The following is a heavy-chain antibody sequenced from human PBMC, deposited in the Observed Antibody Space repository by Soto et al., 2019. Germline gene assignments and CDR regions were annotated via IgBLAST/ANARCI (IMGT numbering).Heavy chain of an antibody. J-gene: IGHJ4*02. CDR1: GFTFSSYA. D-gene: IGHD6-6*01. CDR2: ISGSGGST. CDR3: AKDLGIAAWGGGFDY. V-gene: IGHV3-23*01. Sequence: GGSLRLSCAASGFTFSSYAMSWVRQAPGKGLEWVSAISGSGGSTYYADSVKGRFTISRDNSKNTLYLQMNSLRAEDTAVYYYAKDLGIAAWGGGFDYWGQGTLVTVSS.